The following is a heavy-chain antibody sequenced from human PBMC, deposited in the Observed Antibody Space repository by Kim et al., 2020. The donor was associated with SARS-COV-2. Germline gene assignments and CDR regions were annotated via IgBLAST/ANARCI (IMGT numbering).Heavy chain of an antibody. D-gene: IGHD2-8*01. CDR1: GFTFSNSA. V-gene: IGHV3-30*04. CDR3: CRDHNCINFTSDD. J-gene: IGHJ4*02. CDR2: IWMDGREA. Sequence: GGSLRLSCGASGFTFSNSAMHWVRQAPGKGLDWVAAIWMDGREAYYSNSVKGRFTISRDNAKNTLYLQMDSLRPEDTALYYCCRDHNCINFTSDDWGQGTLVTVSS.